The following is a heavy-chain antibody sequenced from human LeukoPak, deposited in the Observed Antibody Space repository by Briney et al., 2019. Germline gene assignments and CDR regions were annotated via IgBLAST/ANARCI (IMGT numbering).Heavy chain of an antibody. D-gene: IGHD1-26*01. V-gene: IGHV3-30-3*01. Sequence: PGGSLRLSCAAPGFNFSSYAMHWVRQAPGKGLELVAVISYDGSNKYYADPVQGRFTISSDNSKNTLYLQMNSLRAEDTAVYYCARGDGSYSEPFDYWGQGTLVTVSS. CDR1: GFNFSSYA. CDR3: ARGDGSYSEPFDY. CDR2: ISYDGSNK. J-gene: IGHJ4*02.